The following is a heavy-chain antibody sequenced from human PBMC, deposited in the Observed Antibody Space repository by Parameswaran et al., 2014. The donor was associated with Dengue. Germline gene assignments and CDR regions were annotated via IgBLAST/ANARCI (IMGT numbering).Heavy chain of an antibody. Sequence: VRQAPGKGLEWVSYISSSGSTIYYADSVKGRFTISRDNAKNSLYLQMNSLRAEDTAVYYCARGSSGWYDHWFDPWGQGTLVTVSS. J-gene: IGHJ5*02. V-gene: IGHV3-48*03. CDR2: ISSSGSTI. CDR3: ARGSSGWYDHWFDP. D-gene: IGHD6-19*01.